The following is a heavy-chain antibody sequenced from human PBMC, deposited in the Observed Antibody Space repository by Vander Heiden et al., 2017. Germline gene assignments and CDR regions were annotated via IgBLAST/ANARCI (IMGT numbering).Heavy chain of an antibody. CDR2: INPNSG. CDR3: ARGRLVATIKKGWFDP. CDR1: GYTFTGYY. J-gene: IGHJ5*02. D-gene: IGHD5-12*01. V-gene: IGHV1-2*02. Sequence: QVHLVQSGAETMKPGASLKVSCKASGYTFTGYYMHWVRQAPGQGLEWMGWINPNSGGRVTMTRDTSISTAYMELSRLRSDDTAVYYCARGRLVATIKKGWFDPWGQGTLVTVSS.